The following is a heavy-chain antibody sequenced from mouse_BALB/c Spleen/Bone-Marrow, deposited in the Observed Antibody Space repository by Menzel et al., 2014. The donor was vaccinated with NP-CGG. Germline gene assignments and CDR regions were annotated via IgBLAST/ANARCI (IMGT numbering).Heavy chain of an antibody. V-gene: IGHV5-4*02. CDR1: GFIFSDYY. Sequence: EVQAVASGGGLVKPGGSLKLSCAASGFIFSDYYMYWVRQTPEKRLEWVATISDGGSYTSYPDSVKGRFTVSRDNAKNNLYLQMSSLKSEDTAFYYCARTYRPYALDYWGQGSSVTVSS. CDR3: ARTYRPYALDY. D-gene: IGHD2-14*01. J-gene: IGHJ4*01. CDR2: ISDGGSYT.